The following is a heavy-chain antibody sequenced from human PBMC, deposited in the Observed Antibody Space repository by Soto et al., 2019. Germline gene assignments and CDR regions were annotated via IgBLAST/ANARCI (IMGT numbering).Heavy chain of an antibody. Sequence: GASVKVSCKASGYTFTSYYMHWVRQAPGQGLEWMGIINPSGGSTSYAQKFQGRVTMTRDNSKNTLYLQMNSLRAEDTAVYYCAISYYFDYWGQGTLVTVSS. CDR3: AISYYFDY. CDR1: GYTFTSYY. V-gene: IGHV1-46*01. CDR2: INPSGGST. J-gene: IGHJ4*02.